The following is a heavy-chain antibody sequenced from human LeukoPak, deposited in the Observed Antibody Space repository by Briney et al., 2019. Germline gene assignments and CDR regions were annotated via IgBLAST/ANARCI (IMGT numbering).Heavy chain of an antibody. CDR2: ISSSSSYI. D-gene: IGHD6-13*01. CDR1: GFTFSSYS. Sequence: GGSLRLSCAASGFTFSSYSMNWVRKAPGKGLELVSSISSSSSYIYYADSVKGRFTITRNNANNSLNLQMNSLSAEDTAVYYCASMGWAAAGVKGGYFDYWGQGTLVTVSS. V-gene: IGHV3-21*01. CDR3: ASMGWAAAGVKGGYFDY. J-gene: IGHJ4*02.